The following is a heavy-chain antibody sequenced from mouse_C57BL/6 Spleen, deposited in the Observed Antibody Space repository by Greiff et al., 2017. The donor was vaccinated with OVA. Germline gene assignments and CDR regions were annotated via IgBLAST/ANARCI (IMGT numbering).Heavy chain of an antibody. V-gene: IGHV1-18*01. CDR2: INPNIGGT. J-gene: IGHJ2*01. CDR3: ARNDYDGGYYFDY. D-gene: IGHD2-4*01. CDR1: GYTFTDYN. Sequence: VQLQQSGLELVKPGASVKIPCKASGYTFTDYNMDWVKQSHGKSLEWIGDINPNIGGTIYNQKFKGKATLTVDKSSSTAYMGRRSLTSEDTAVYYCARNDYDGGYYFDYWGQGTTLTVSS.